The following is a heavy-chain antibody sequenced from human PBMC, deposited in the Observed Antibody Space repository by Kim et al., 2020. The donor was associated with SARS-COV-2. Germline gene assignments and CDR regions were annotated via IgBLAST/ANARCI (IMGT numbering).Heavy chain of an antibody. J-gene: IGHJ6*02. CDR2: INPSGGST. CDR1: GYTFTSYY. Sequence: ASVKVSCKASGYTFTSYYMHWVRQAPGQGLEWMGIINPSGGSTSYAQKFQGRVTMTRDTSTSTVYMELSSLRSEDTAVYYCARTTYYYGSGLLYYYYGMDVWGQGTTVTVSS. V-gene: IGHV1-46*01. CDR3: ARTTYYYGSGLLYYYYGMDV. D-gene: IGHD3-10*01.